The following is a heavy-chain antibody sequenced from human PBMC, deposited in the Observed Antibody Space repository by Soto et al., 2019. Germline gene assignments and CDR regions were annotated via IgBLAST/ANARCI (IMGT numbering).Heavy chain of an antibody. CDR3: ARIGLTSALL. J-gene: IGHJ4*02. V-gene: IGHV4-30-4*01. CDR2: IYYSGST. D-gene: IGHD4-17*01. Sequence: QVQLQESGPGQVKPSQTLSLTCTVSGGSINSGDYYWSWIRQPPGQGLEWIGYIYYSGSTYYNPPLRSRVTISIDTSKNLFFLNLTSVTAADTAVHFCARIGLTSALLWGQGTLVTVSS. CDR1: GGSINSGDYY.